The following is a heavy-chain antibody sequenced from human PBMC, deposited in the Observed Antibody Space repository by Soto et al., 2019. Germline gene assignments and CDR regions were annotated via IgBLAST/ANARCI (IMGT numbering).Heavy chain of an antibody. J-gene: IGHJ6*03. CDR2: ISYAGSNK. CDR3: AKDGRPYGDYVNYYYMDV. V-gene: IGHV3-30*18. D-gene: IGHD4-17*01. CDR1: GFIFSSYG. Sequence: GGSLRLSCAASGFIFSSYGMHWVRQAPGEGLEWVAVISYAGSNKYYADSVKGRFIISRDNSKNVLYLQMNSLRAEDTALYYCAKDGRPYGDYVNYYYMDVWGKGTTVTVSS.